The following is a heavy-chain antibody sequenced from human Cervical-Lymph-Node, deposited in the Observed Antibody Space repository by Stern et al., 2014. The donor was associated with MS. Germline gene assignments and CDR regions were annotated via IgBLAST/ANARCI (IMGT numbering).Heavy chain of an antibody. CDR3: TTHKGYPDY. J-gene: IGHJ4*02. D-gene: IGHD5-18*01. CDR2: IKSEADGGTT. CDR1: GFTFSNAW. Sequence: EVQLVESGGGLVKPGGSLRLSCAASGFTFSNAWMTWVRQAPGKGLEWVGRIKSEADGGTTDYAAPVKGRFTISRDDSKNTLYLQMNSLKTEDTAVYYCTTHKGYPDYWGQGTLVTVSS. V-gene: IGHV3-15*01.